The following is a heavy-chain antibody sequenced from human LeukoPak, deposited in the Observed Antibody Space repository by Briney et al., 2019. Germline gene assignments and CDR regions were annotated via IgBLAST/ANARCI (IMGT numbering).Heavy chain of an antibody. CDR3: AASPPQGLINAFDI. J-gene: IGHJ3*02. CDR1: GGSISSSSYY. CDR2: IYYSRST. D-gene: IGHD2-21*01. Sequence: SETLSLTCAVSGGSISSSSYYWGWIRQPPGKGLEWIGSIYYSRSTYYNPSLKSRLTLSVDTSKNQFSLRLSSVTAADTAVYYCAASPPQGLINAFDIWGQGTMVTVSS. V-gene: IGHV4-39*01.